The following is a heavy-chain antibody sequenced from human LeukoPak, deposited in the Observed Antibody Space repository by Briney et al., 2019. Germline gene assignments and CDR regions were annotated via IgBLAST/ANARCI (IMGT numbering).Heavy chain of an antibody. Sequence: ASVKVSCKASGYTFTSYGISWVRQAPGQGLEWMGWISAYNGNTNYAQKLQGRVTMTTDTSTSTAYMELRSLRSDDTAVYYCARDPERIGGSCHSCYFDYWGQGTLVTVSS. J-gene: IGHJ4*02. CDR1: GYTFTSYG. CDR2: ISAYNGNT. V-gene: IGHV1-18*01. CDR3: ARDPERIGGSCHSCYFDY. D-gene: IGHD2-15*01.